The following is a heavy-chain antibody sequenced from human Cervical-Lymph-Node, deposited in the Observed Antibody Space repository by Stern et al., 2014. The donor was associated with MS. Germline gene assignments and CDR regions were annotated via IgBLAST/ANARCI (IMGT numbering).Heavy chain of an antibody. CDR2: IHHRGAT. CDR1: GAPVNSGGYY. Sequence: VQLVESGPGLVKPSQTLSLSCTVSGAPVNSGGYYWTWIRQVPGKGLEWIGYIHHRGATFYNPPLKSRVTISVDTSENQVSLMLSSVTAADTAVYYCAAIGPLMEGAAFDIWAQGTLVTVSS. J-gene: IGHJ3*02. D-gene: IGHD3-16*01. V-gene: IGHV4-31*03. CDR3: AAIGPLMEGAAFDI.